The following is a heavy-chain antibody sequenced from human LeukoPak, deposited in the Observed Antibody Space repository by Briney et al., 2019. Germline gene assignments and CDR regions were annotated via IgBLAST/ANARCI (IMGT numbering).Heavy chain of an antibody. V-gene: IGHV3-11*01. J-gene: IGHJ6*02. D-gene: IGHD3-22*01. CDR2: ISSSGSTI. CDR3: ARDTAPIGYYYDSSGYYLYGMDV. Sequence: GGSLRRSCAASGFTFSDYCMSWIRQAPGKGLEWVSYISSSGSTIYYADSVKGRFTISRDNAKNSLYLQMNSLRAEDTAVYYCARDTAPIGYYYDSSGYYLYGMDVWGQGTTVTVSS. CDR1: GFTFSDYC.